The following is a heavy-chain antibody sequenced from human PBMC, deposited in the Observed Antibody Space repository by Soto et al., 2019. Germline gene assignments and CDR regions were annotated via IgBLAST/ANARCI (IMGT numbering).Heavy chain of an antibody. J-gene: IGHJ6*03. CDR2: IYYSGST. CDR3: ARGGDYDILTYYYYYMDV. V-gene: IGHV4-59*01. D-gene: IGHD4-17*01. Sequence: PSETLSLTCTVSGGSISSYYWSWIRQPPGKGLEWIGYIYYSGSTNYNPSHKSRVTISVDTSKNQFSLKLSSVTAADTAVYYCARGGDYDILTYYYYYMDVWGKGTTVTVSS. CDR1: GGSISSYY.